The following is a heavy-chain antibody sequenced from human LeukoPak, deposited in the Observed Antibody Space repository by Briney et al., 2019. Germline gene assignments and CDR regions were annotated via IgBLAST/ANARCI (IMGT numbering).Heavy chain of an antibody. D-gene: IGHD2-2*02. V-gene: IGHV1-2*02. Sequence: GASVKVSCKASGYTFTGYYMHWVRQAPGQGLEWMGWINPNSGGTNYAQKFQGRVTMTRDTSISTAYMELGRLRSDDTAVYYCARPNRLGYCSSTSCYSRDAFDIWGQGTMVTVSS. CDR3: ARPNRLGYCSSTSCYSRDAFDI. CDR1: GYTFTGYY. CDR2: INPNSGGT. J-gene: IGHJ3*02.